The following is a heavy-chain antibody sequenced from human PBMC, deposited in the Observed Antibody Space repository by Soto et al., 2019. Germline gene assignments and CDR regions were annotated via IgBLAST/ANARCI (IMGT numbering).Heavy chain of an antibody. Sequence: VPLVESGGGSVQPGGSLSLPCVASEITFSGYWMHWVRQVPGKGLGWVARVDSAGSGTSYADSVKGRFTISRDNAKNTLSLQMDSLRVEDTAVYYCATVFEHWGQGIPVTVSS. CDR3: ATVFEH. CDR2: VDSAGSGT. V-gene: IGHV3-74*01. CDR1: EITFSGYW. J-gene: IGHJ4*02.